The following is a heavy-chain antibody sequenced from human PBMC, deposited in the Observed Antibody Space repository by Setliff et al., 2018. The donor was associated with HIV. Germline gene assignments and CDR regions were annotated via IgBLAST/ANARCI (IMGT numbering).Heavy chain of an antibody. V-gene: IGHV4-39*01. CDR1: GYSINSGYSINSDYY. D-gene: IGHD3-22*01. CDR2: FSYRGRT. Sequence: SETLSLTCAVSGYSINSGYSINSDYYWGWIRQPPGKGLEWIGSFSYRGRTYYNPSLKSRLSISMDPSKKQFSLSLTSVTAADVAVYHCAGATYDNSGYYFPFDFWGQGLLVTVSS. CDR3: AGATYDNSGYYFPFDF. J-gene: IGHJ4*02.